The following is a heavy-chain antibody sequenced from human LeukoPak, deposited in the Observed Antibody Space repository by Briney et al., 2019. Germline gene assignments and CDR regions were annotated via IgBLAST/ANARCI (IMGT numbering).Heavy chain of an antibody. CDR2: ISSSGSTT. CDR1: GFSFTSYE. Sequence: GGSLRLSCAASGFSFTSYEMIWVRQAPGKGLEWVSYISSSGSTTYYADSVKGRFTISGDNAKNSLYLQMNSLRAEDTAVYYCARGYCSGGSCYFDYWGQGTLVTVSS. J-gene: IGHJ4*02. D-gene: IGHD2-15*01. CDR3: ARGYCSGGSCYFDY. V-gene: IGHV3-48*03.